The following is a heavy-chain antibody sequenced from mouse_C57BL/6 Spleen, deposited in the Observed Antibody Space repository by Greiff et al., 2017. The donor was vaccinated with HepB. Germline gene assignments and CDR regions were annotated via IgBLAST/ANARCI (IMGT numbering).Heavy chain of an antibody. CDR2: ISSGSSTI. J-gene: IGHJ4*01. V-gene: IGHV5-17*01. Sequence: EVQLVESGGGLVKPGGSLKLSCAASGFTFSDYGMHWVRQAPEKGLEWVAYISSGSSTIYYADTVKGRFTISRDNAKNTLFLQMTSLRSEDTAMYYCARDGYYLYYAMDYWGQGTSVTVSS. CDR1: GFTFSDYG. D-gene: IGHD2-3*01. CDR3: ARDGYYLYYAMDY.